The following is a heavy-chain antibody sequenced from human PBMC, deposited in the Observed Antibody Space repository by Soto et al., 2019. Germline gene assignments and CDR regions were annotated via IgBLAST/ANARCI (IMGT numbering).Heavy chain of an antibody. CDR3: ARAKSLEYNWFDT. J-gene: IGHJ5*02. Sequence: EVQLMESGGGLVQPGGSLRLSCTASGFTFTSYSINWVRQAPGQRLEWISYISSTSATIYYAESVRGRFTVSRDNAKNSVYLQMNNLRAEDTAVYFCARAKSLEYNWFDTWGQGTPVTVSS. CDR2: ISSTSATI. V-gene: IGHV3-48*01. CDR1: GFTFTSYS.